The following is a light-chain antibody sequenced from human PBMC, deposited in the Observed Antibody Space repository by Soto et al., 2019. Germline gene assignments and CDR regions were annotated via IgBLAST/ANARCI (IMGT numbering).Light chain of an antibody. CDR3: SSYTSTNTPWV. CDR1: SSDVGGYNY. Sequence: QSALTQPASVSGSPGQSITISCTGTSSDVGGYNYVSWYQQYPGKAPKLIIYEVSNRPSGVSNRFSGSKSGNTASLTISGLQAEDEAHYYCSSYTSTNTPWVFGGGTKLTVL. J-gene: IGLJ3*02. CDR2: EVS. V-gene: IGLV2-14*01.